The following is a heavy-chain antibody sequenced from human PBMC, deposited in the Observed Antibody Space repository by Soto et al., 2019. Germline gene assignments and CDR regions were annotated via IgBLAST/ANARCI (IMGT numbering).Heavy chain of an antibody. J-gene: IGHJ4*02. D-gene: IGHD3-22*01. V-gene: IGHV3-30*03. CDR2: ISYDGSNK. CDR1: GFTFSSYG. Sequence: GGSLRLSCAASGFTFSSYGMHWVRQAPGKGLEWVAVISYDGSNKYYADSVKGRFTISRDNSKNTLYLQMNSLRAEDTAVYYCARQHYYDSSGYYIWGQGTLVTVSS. CDR3: ARQHYYDSSGYYI.